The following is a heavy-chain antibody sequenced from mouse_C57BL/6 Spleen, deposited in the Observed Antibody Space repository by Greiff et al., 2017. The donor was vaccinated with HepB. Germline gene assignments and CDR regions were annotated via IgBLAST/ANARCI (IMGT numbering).Heavy chain of an antibody. D-gene: IGHD1-1*02. CDR1: GYSITSGYY. Sequence: EVQLQQSGPGLVKPSQSLSLTCSVTGYSITSGYYWNWIRQFPGNKLEWMGYISYDGSNNYNPSLKNRISITRDPSKNQFFLKLNSVTTEDTATYYCASRGYYEDYFDYWGQGTTLTVSS. CDR2: ISYDGSN. J-gene: IGHJ2*01. CDR3: ASRGYYEDYFDY. V-gene: IGHV3-6*01.